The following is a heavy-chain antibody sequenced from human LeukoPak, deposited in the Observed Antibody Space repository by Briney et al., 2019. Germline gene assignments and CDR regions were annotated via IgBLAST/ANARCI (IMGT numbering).Heavy chain of an antibody. J-gene: IGHJ4*02. Sequence: SETLSLTCTVSGGSTSSYYWSWIRQPPGKGLEWIGYIYYSGSTNYNPSLKSRVTISVDTSKNQFSLKLSSVTAADTAVYYCATEPISRRVVGATNFDYWGQGTLVTVSS. CDR1: GGSTSSYY. D-gene: IGHD1-26*01. CDR3: ATEPISRRVVGATNFDY. V-gene: IGHV4-59*01. CDR2: IYYSGST.